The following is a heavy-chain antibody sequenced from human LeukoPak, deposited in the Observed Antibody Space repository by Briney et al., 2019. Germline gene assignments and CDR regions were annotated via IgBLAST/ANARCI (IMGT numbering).Heavy chain of an antibody. D-gene: IGHD4-17*01. J-gene: IGHJ4*02. CDR3: ARTPPDYGDYSDY. CDR2: ISAYNGNT. Sequence: ASVKVSCKASGYTFTSYDINWVRQATGQGLEWMGWISAYNGNTNYAQKLQGRVTMTTDTSTSTAYMELRSLRSDDTAVYYCARTPPDYGDYSDYWGQGTLVTVSS. CDR1: GYTFTSYD. V-gene: IGHV1-18*01.